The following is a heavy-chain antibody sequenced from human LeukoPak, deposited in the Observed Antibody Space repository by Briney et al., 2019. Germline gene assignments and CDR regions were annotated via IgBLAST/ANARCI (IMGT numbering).Heavy chain of an antibody. V-gene: IGHV4-38-2*02. Sequence: SETLFLTCSVSYYSISRGHYWGWIRQPPGKGLEWIASIYRDGDATSNPSLKSRVTISVDTSKNQFPLKLSSVTAADTAVYYCASSNYYDSSGQLDYWGQGTLVTVSS. CDR2: IYRDGDA. J-gene: IGHJ4*02. CDR1: YYSISRGHY. D-gene: IGHD3-22*01. CDR3: ASSNYYDSSGQLDY.